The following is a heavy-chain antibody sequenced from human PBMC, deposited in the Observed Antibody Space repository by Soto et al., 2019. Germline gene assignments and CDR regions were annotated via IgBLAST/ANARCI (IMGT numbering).Heavy chain of an antibody. D-gene: IGHD2-15*01. CDR1: GYTFTSYG. CDR3: ARGPGGPDGPGDY. CDR2: ISAYNGNT. J-gene: IGHJ4*02. V-gene: IGHV1-18*01. Sequence: ASVKVSCKASGYTFTSYGISWVRQAPGQGLEWMGWISAYNGNTNYAQKLQGRVTITRDTSASTAYMDLSSLRSEDTAVYYCARGPGGPDGPGDYWGQGTLVTVSS.